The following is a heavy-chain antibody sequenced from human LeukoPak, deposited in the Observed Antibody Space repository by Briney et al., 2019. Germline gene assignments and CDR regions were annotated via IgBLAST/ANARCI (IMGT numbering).Heavy chain of an antibody. CDR3: AKDGLASNYDLGY. CDR1: GFTFSDYY. D-gene: IGHD4-11*01. V-gene: IGHV3-23*01. Sequence: GGSLRLSCAASGFTFSDYYMSWVRQAPGKGLEWVSAISGSGGSTYYADSVKGRFTISRDNSKNTLYLQMNSLRAEDTAVYYCAKDGLASNYDLGYWGQGTLVTVSS. J-gene: IGHJ4*02. CDR2: ISGSGGST.